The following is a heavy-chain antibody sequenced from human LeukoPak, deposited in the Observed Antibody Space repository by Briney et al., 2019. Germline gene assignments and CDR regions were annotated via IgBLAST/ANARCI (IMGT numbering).Heavy chain of an antibody. CDR2: ISYDGSNK. CDR1: GFTFSSYA. Sequence: PGRSLRLSCAASGFTFSSYAMHWVRQAPGKGLEWVAVISYDGSNKYYADSVKGRFTISRDNSKNTLYLQMNSLRAEDTAVYYCARDNTYYGMDVWGQGTTVTVSS. D-gene: IGHD2/OR15-2a*01. V-gene: IGHV3-30-3*01. J-gene: IGHJ6*02. CDR3: ARDNTYYGMDV.